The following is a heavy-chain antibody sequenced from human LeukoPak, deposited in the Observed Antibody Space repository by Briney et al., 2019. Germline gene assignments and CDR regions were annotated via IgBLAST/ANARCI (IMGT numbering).Heavy chain of an antibody. CDR3: ARDGERSSWWDY. CDR2: ISGSSSTI. V-gene: IGHV3-48*02. D-gene: IGHD6-13*01. CDR1: GFTFSSYS. Sequence: TGGSLRLSCAASGFTFSSYSMNWVRQASGKGLEGVSYISGSSSTIYYADPVKGRFTISRDNAKNSLYLQMNSLRDEDTAVYYCARDGERSSWWDYWGQGTLVTVSS. J-gene: IGHJ4*02.